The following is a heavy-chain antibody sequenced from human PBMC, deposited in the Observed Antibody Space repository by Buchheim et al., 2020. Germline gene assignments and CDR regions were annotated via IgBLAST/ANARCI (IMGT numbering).Heavy chain of an antibody. Sequence: QVQLQESGPGLVEPSGTLSLTCAVSGVSISSSNWWSWVRQPPGEGLEWIGEMHHGGTTNYNPSLESRVTISVDKSKNHFSLKLTSVTAADTAVYYCARGGSGWAPDYWGQGTL. CDR2: MHHGGTT. J-gene: IGHJ4*02. V-gene: IGHV4-4*02. D-gene: IGHD6-19*01. CDR1: GVSISSSNW. CDR3: ARGGSGWAPDY.